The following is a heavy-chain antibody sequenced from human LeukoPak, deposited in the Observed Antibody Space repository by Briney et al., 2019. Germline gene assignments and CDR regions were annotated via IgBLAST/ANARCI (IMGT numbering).Heavy chain of an antibody. Sequence: GGSLRLSCAASGFTFSSYTMSWVRQAPGKGLVWVSRIASDGSSTTYADPVKGRFSISRDNAKNTLYLQMNSLRVEDTAVYYCARGRXHGNDYWGQGTLVTVSS. CDR1: GFTFSSYT. CDR2: IASDGSST. D-gene: IGHD4-23*01. V-gene: IGHV3-74*01. J-gene: IGHJ4*02. CDR3: ARGRXHGNDY.